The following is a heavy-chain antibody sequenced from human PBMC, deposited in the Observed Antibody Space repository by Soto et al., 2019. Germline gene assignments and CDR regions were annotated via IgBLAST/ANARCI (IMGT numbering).Heavy chain of an antibody. CDR2: IYPGDSDT. J-gene: IGHJ4*02. CDR3: ARLGDCSGGSCYCDY. CDR1: GYSFTSYW. D-gene: IGHD2-15*01. Sequence: QQGESLKISCKGSGYSFTSYWIGWVRQMPGKGLEWMGIIYPGDSDTRYSPSFQGQVTISADKSISTAYLQWSSLKASDTAMYYCARLGDCSGGSCYCDYWGQGTLVTVSS. V-gene: IGHV5-51*03.